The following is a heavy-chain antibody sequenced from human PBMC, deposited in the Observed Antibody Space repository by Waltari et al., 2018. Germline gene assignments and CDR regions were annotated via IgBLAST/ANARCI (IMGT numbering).Heavy chain of an antibody. J-gene: IGHJ6*02. CDR1: GFIVSNNY. V-gene: IGHV3-53*01. Sequence: EVQLVESGGGLVQPGGSLRLSCAASGFIVSNNYIRWVRQAPGKGLEWVSVTKGGGNTFYSDSVKGRFTISTDDSSNTLSLQMNSLRVEDTAVYYCASDPGFANGMDGWGQGTTVTVSS. CDR3: ASDPGFANGMDG. CDR2: TKGGGNT.